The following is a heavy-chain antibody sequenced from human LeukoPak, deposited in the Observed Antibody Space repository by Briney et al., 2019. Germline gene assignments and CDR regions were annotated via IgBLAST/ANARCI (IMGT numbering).Heavy chain of an antibody. Sequence: GGSLRLSCAASGFTFSSYAMHWVRQAPGKGLEYVSAISSNGGSTYYANSVKGRFTISRDNSKNTLYLQMGSLRAEDMAVYYCAREEPSGSYGYWGQGTLVTVSS. J-gene: IGHJ4*02. CDR1: GFTFSSYA. CDR3: AREEPSGSYGY. D-gene: IGHD1-26*01. CDR2: ISSNGGST. V-gene: IGHV3-64*01.